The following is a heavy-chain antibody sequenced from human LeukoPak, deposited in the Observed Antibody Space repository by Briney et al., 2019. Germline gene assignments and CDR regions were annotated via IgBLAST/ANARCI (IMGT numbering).Heavy chain of an antibody. Sequence: AGGSLRLSCAASGFTFSSYSMNWVRQAPGKGLEWVSSISSSSYIYYADSVKGRFTISRDNAKNSLYLQMNSLRAEDTAVYYCARDPAWLYFNNWGQGTVVTVSS. V-gene: IGHV3-21*04. J-gene: IGHJ1*01. D-gene: IGHD3-22*01. CDR3: ARDPAWLYFNN. CDR1: GFTFSSYS. CDR2: ISSSSYI.